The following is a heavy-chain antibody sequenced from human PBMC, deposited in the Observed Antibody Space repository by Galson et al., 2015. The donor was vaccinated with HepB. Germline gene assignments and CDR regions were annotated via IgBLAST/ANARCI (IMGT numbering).Heavy chain of an antibody. CDR2: IDWDDDK. J-gene: IGHJ2*01. D-gene: IGHD6-19*01. CDR3: ARPGYSSGWYPWYFDL. Sequence: PPGKALEWLARIDWDDDKFYSTSLKTRLTISKDTSKNQVVLTMTNMDPVDTATYYCARPGYSSGWYPWYFDLWGRGTLVTVSS. V-gene: IGHV2-70*04.